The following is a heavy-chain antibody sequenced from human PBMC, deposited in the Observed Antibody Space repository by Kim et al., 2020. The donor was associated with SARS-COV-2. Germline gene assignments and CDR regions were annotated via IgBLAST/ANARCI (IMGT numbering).Heavy chain of an antibody. Sequence: GGSLRLSCAASGFTFSSYAMSWVRQAPGKGLEWVSAISGSGGSTYYADSVKGRFTISRDNSKNTLYLQMNSLRAEDTAVYYCAKDRVYGSGREGCMDVWGQGTTVTVSS. CDR2: ISGSGGST. D-gene: IGHD3-10*01. V-gene: IGHV3-23*01. CDR1: GFTFSSYA. J-gene: IGHJ6*02. CDR3: AKDRVYGSGREGCMDV.